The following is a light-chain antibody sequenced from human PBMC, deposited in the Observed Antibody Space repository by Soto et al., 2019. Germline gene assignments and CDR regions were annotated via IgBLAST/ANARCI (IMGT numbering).Light chain of an antibody. CDR3: QQYGSSPNT. CDR1: QSVSSSY. V-gene: IGKV3-20*01. Sequence: EIVLTQSPGTLSLSPGERATLSCRASQSVSSSYLAWYQQKPGQAPRLLMYGASSRATGIPDRFSGSGSGTDFTLTISRLEPEDFAVYYCQQYGSSPNTFGQGTKVDIK. J-gene: IGKJ2*01. CDR2: GAS.